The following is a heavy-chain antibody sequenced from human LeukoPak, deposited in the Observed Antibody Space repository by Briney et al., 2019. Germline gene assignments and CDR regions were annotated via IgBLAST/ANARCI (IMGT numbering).Heavy chain of an antibody. Sequence: GGSLRLSCAASGFTFTSYAMSWVRAAPGKGLEWVSAISGSGGSTYYADSVKGRFTISRDNSKNTLYLQMNSLRAEDTAVYYCAKDLYGDYGFDYWGQGTLVTVSS. J-gene: IGHJ4*02. CDR2: ISGSGGST. V-gene: IGHV3-23*01. CDR3: AKDLYGDYGFDY. D-gene: IGHD4-17*01. CDR1: GFTFTSYA.